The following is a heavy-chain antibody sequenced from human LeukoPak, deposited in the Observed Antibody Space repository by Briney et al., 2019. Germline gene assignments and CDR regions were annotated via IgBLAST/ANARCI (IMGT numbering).Heavy chain of an antibody. CDR2: IYYSGST. CDR3: AREEGQQWLVNY. Sequence: PSETLSLTCTVSGGSISSSSYYWGWIRQPPGKGLEWIGSIYYSGSTYYNPSLKRRVTISVDTSKNQFSLKLSSVTAADTAVYYCAREEGQQWLVNYWGQGTLVTVSS. J-gene: IGHJ4*02. V-gene: IGHV4-39*02. CDR1: GGSISSSSYY. D-gene: IGHD6-19*01.